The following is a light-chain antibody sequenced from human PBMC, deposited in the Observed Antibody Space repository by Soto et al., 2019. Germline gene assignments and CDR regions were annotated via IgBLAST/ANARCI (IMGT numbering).Light chain of an antibody. CDR3: QQYGSSPKT. V-gene: IGKV3-20*01. CDR1: QSVRSSY. Sequence: EIVSTQSPGTLSLSPGERATLSCRASQSVRSSYLAWYQQKPGQAPRLLIYGASSRATGIPDRFSGSGSGTDFTLTISRLEPEDFAVYYCQQYGSSPKTFGQGTKLEIK. CDR2: GAS. J-gene: IGKJ2*01.